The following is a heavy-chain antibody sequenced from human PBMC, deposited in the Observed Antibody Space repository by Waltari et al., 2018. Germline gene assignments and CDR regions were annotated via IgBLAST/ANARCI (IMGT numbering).Heavy chain of an antibody. J-gene: IGHJ5*02. D-gene: IGHD3-3*01. V-gene: IGHV4-59*01. CDR2: IYYRGST. CDR1: GGSISSYY. Sequence: QVQLQESGPGLVKPSETLSLTCTVSGGSISSYYWSWIRQPPGKGLEWIGYIYYRGSTNYNPSLKSRFTISVDTSKNQFSLKLSSVTAADTAVYYCARDLLTIFGGGWFDPWGQGTLVTVSS. CDR3: ARDLLTIFGGGWFDP.